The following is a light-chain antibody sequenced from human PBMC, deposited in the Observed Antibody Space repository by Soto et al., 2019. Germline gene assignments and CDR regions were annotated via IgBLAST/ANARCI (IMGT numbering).Light chain of an antibody. J-gene: IGKJ1*01. CDR1: QSVSSN. V-gene: IGKV3-15*01. Sequence: EIVMTRSPATLSVSPGERATLSCRASQSVSSNLAWYQQKPGQAPRLLIYGASTRATGIPARFSGSGSGTEFTLTISSLQSEDFATYYCQQSYSTPPTFGQGTKVDIK. CDR2: GAS. CDR3: QQSYSTPPT.